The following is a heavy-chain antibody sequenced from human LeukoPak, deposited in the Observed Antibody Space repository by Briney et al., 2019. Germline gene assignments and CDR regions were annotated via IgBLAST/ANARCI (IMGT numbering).Heavy chain of an antibody. Sequence: PGGSLRLSCAASGFTFSSHWMSWVRQAPGKGLEWVANIKEDGSQKYYVDSVKGRFTISKDNAKNSLYLQMNSLRAEDTAVYYCASGETTGPAFDYWGQGTLVTVSS. CDR2: IKEDGSQK. D-gene: IGHD3-10*01. V-gene: IGHV3-7*01. CDR1: GFTFSSHW. J-gene: IGHJ4*02. CDR3: ASGETTGPAFDY.